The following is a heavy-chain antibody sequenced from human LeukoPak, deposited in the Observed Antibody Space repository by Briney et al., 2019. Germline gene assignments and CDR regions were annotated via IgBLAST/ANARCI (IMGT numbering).Heavy chain of an antibody. CDR2: ISWNSGSI. CDR3: AKVSRCYYNWFDP. Sequence: VSSISWNSGSIGYADSVKGRFTISRDNAKNSLYLQMNSLRAEDTALYYCAKVSRCYYNWFDPWGQRSLVTVSS. J-gene: IGHJ5*02. V-gene: IGHV3-9*01. D-gene: IGHD3-22*01.